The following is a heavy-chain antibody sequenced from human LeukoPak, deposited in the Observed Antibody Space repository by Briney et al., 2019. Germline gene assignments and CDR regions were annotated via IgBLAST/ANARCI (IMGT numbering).Heavy chain of an antibody. Sequence: ASVKVSCKASGYTFTGYYMHWVRQAPGQGLEWMEWINPNSGGTNYAQRFQGRVTMTRDTSISTVYMELSRLRSDDTAVYYCARAGLGYSSSWDYYYYMDVWGKGTTVTVSS. CDR3: ARAGLGYSSSWDYYYYMDV. V-gene: IGHV1-2*02. D-gene: IGHD6-13*01. J-gene: IGHJ6*03. CDR1: GYTFTGYY. CDR2: INPNSGGT.